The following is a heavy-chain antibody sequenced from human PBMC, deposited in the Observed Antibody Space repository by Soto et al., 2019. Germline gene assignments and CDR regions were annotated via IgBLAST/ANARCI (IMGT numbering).Heavy chain of an antibody. D-gene: IGHD3-10*01. V-gene: IGHV3-30*18. Sequence: GGSLRLSCAASGFTFSSYGMHWVRQAPGKGLEWVSVISYDGSNKYYADSVKGRFTISRDNSKNTLYLQMNSLRAEDTAVYYCAKGLWFGELPFDAFDIWGQGTMVTVSS. CDR2: ISYDGSNK. J-gene: IGHJ3*02. CDR1: GFTFSSYG. CDR3: AKGLWFGELPFDAFDI.